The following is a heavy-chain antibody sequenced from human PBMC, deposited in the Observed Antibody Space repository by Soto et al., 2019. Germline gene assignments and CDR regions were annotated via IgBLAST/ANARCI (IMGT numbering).Heavy chain of an antibody. CDR3: ARGSTLYCSSTSCYGLDFDY. J-gene: IGHJ4*02. V-gene: IGHV4-34*01. CDR2: INHSGST. CDR1: GGSFSGYY. D-gene: IGHD2-2*01. Sequence: SETLSLTCAVYGGSFSGYYWSWIRQPPGKGLEWIEEINHSGSTNYNPSLKSRVTISVDTSKNQFSLKLSSVTAADTAVYYCARGSTLYCSSTSCYGLDFDYWGQGTLVTVSS.